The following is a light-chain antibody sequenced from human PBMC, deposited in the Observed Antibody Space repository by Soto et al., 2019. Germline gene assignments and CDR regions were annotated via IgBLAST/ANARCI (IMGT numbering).Light chain of an antibody. CDR1: QSVSNW. V-gene: IGKV1-5*03. CDR2: KAS. Sequence: DIQMTQSPSTLSAFVGDRVTITCRASQSVSNWLAWYQQKPGKAPRLLISKASTLASGVPSRFSGSGSGTEFTLSISSLQPEDFATDYCQQYRSASTFGQGTKLEIK. CDR3: QQYRSAST. J-gene: IGKJ2*02.